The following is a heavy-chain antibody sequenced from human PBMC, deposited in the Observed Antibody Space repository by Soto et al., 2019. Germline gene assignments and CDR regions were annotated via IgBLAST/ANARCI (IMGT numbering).Heavy chain of an antibody. V-gene: IGHV4-34*01. J-gene: IGHJ6*03. Sequence: SETLSLTCAVYGWSFSGYYWSWIRQPPGKGLEWIGEINHSGSTNYNPSLKSRVTISVDTSKNQFSLKLSSVTAADTAVYYCARVGRYCSSTSCYVYYYYYYMDVWGKGTTVTVSS. CDR2: INHSGST. CDR3: ARVGRYCSSTSCYVYYYYYYMDV. D-gene: IGHD2-2*01. CDR1: GWSFSGYY.